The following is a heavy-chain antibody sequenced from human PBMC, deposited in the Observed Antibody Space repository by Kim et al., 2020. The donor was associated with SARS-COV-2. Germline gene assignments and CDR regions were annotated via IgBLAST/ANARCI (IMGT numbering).Heavy chain of an antibody. CDR1: GHTFTGYY. CDR2: INPNSGGT. CDR3: ASFTPPGGYYYYGMDV. J-gene: IGHJ6*02. Sequence: ASVKVSCKASGHTFTGYYMHWVRQAPGQGLEWMGRINPNSGGTNYAQKFQGRVTMTRDTSISTAYMELSRLRSDDTAVYYCASFTPPGGYYYYGMDVWGQGTTVTVSS. V-gene: IGHV1-2*06. D-gene: IGHD3-10*01.